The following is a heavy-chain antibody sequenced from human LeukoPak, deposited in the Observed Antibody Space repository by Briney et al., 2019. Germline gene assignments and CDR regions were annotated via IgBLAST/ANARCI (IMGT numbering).Heavy chain of an antibody. CDR2: MSSSGSTI. V-gene: IGHV3-11*01. CDR3: ARKIYGDTYYFDY. Sequence: GGSLRLSFAASGFTFSDYYMSWIRQAPGKGLEWVSYMSSSGSTIYYADSVKGRFTISRDNAKNSLYLQMNSLRAEDTAVYYCARKIYGDTYYFDYWGQGTLVTVSS. D-gene: IGHD4-17*01. CDR1: GFTFSDYY. J-gene: IGHJ4*02.